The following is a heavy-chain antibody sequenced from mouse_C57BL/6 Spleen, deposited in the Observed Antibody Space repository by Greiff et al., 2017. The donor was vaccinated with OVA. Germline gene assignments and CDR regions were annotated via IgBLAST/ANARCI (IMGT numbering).Heavy chain of an antibody. CDR1: GYTFTDYE. CDR2: IDPETGGT. CDR3: TRRGFDY. J-gene: IGHJ2*01. V-gene: IGHV1-15*01. Sequence: QVQLQQSGAELVRPGASVTLSCKASGYTFTDYEMHWVKQTPVHGLEWIGAIDPETGGTAYNQKFKGKALLTADKSSSTAYMELRSLTSEDSAVYYCTRRGFDYWGQGTTLTVSS.